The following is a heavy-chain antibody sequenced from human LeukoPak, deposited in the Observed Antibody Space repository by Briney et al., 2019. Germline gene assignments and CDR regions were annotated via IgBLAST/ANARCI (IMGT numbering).Heavy chain of an antibody. D-gene: IGHD2-2*01. V-gene: IGHV4-39*01. CDR2: IYYSGST. Sequence: SETLSLTCTVSGGSISSSSYYWGWIRQPPGKGLEWIGSIYYSGSTYYNTSLKSRVTISVDTSKNQFSLKLSSVTAADTAVYYCARGVVPAAIAGDYWGQGTLVTVSS. CDR1: GGSISSSSYY. CDR3: ARGVVPAAIAGDY. J-gene: IGHJ4*02.